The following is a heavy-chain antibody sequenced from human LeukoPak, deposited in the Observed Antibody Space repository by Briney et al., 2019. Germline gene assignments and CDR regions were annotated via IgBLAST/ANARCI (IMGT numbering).Heavy chain of an antibody. Sequence: GGSLRLSCAASGFTFSSYGMHWVRQAPGKGLEWVSVIYSGGSTYYADSVKGRFTISRDNSKNTLYLQMNSLRAEDTAVYYCAKSNYGDYGGDYYYYYMDVWGKGTTVTISS. CDR1: GFTFSSYG. CDR3: AKSNYGDYGGDYYYYYMDV. J-gene: IGHJ6*03. D-gene: IGHD4-17*01. V-gene: IGHV3-NL1*01. CDR2: IYSGGST.